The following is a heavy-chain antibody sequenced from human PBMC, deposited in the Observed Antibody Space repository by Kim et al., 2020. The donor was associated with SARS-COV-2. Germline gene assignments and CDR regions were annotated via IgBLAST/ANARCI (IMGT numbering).Heavy chain of an antibody. CDR3: ARGRSITIFGVVTAHSYMDV. Sequence: SETLSFTCTVSGGSISSYYWSWIPQPPGKGLEWIGYIYYSGSTNYNPSLKSRVTISVDTSKNQYSLKLSSVTAADTAVYYCARGRSITIFGVVTAHSYMDVWDKGTAVTDSS. CDR2: IYYSGST. J-gene: IGHJ6*03. CDR1: GGSISSYY. D-gene: IGHD3-3*01. V-gene: IGHV4-59*01.